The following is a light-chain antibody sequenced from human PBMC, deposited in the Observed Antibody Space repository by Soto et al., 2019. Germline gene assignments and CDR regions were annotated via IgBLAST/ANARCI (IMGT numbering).Light chain of an antibody. CDR3: QQYSSYPT. J-gene: IGKJ1*01. V-gene: IGKV1-5*01. Sequence: ILMNESLSTVASSREERATXSCRASQGISNWLAWYQQKPGKPPKLLIFRASSLESGVPSRFSGSGSGTEFTLTISSLQSDDFATYYCQQYSSYPTFGQGT. CDR1: QGISNW. CDR2: RAS.